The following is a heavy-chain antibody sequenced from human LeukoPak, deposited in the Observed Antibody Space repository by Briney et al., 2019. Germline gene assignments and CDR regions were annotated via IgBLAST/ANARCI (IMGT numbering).Heavy chain of an antibody. D-gene: IGHD2-21*01. CDR2: ISSSSSTI. V-gene: IGHV3-48*01. J-gene: IGHJ4*02. CDR1: GFTFSSYS. CDR3: ARGCPGAYCGGDFDY. Sequence: GGSLRLSCAASGFTFSSYSMNWVRQAPGKGLEWVSYISSSSSTIYYADSVKGRFTISRDNAKNSLYLQMNSLRAEDTAVYYCARGCPGAYCGGDFDYWGQGTLVTVSS.